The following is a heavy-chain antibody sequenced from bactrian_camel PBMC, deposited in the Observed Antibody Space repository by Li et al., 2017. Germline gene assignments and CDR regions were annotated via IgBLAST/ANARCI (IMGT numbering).Heavy chain of an antibody. J-gene: IGHJ7*01. CDR1: GFTFRNYD. CDR2: VSSDGGAT. D-gene: IGHD5*01. V-gene: IGHV3S40*01. Sequence: DVQLVESGGALVQPGGSLVLSCAASGFTFRNYDFNWVRQAPGKGHEWISAVSSDGGATYYADSVKGRFTITRDNAQNTLGLQLNSLKSEDTAMYYCTKGTGGTNWYADYGTEYWGKGTQVTVS.